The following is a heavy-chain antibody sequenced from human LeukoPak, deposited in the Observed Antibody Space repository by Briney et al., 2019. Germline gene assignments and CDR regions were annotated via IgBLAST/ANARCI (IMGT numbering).Heavy chain of an antibody. D-gene: IGHD5-18*01. CDR2: IYSGGST. CDR3: ARDRVARGYSYGTPLYGMDV. V-gene: IGHV3-53*01. Sequence: GGSLRLSCAASGFTVSSSYMTWVRQAPGKGLEWVSVIYSGGSTYYADSVKGRLTISRDNSKNTLYLQMNSLRAEDTAVYYCARDRVARGYSYGTPLYGMDVWGQGTTVTVSS. J-gene: IGHJ6*02. CDR1: GFTVSSSY.